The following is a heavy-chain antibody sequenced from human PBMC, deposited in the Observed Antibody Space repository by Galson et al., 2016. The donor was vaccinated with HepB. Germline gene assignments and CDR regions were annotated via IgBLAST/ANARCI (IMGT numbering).Heavy chain of an antibody. CDR2: SDPSDSYT. D-gene: IGHD2-15*01. CDR1: GYRFTSYW. V-gene: IGHV5-10-1*01. J-gene: IGHJ5*02. CDR3: ARRAANCSGGTCYDWLDP. Sequence: QSGAEVKKPGESLRISCKGSGYRFTSYWINWVRQMPGKGLEWLGRSDPSDSYTTYSPSFQGHVTFSIDYSISTAYLQWTSLKASDTAMYYCARRAANCSGGTCYDWLDPWGQGTLVTVSS.